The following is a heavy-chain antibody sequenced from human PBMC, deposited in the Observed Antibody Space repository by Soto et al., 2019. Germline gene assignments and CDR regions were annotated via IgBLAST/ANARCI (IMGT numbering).Heavy chain of an antibody. CDR3: ARGLHSLFDY. Sequence: LRLSCGAAGFTFSSCGMHWVRQAPCKGLEWVAVIWYDGNNKYYADSVKGRFTISRDNSNNTLYVQMTSLRAEDTAVYYCARGLHSLFDYWGQGTLVTSPQ. CDR1: GFTFSSCG. V-gene: IGHV3-33*01. CDR2: IWYDGNNK. J-gene: IGHJ4*02.